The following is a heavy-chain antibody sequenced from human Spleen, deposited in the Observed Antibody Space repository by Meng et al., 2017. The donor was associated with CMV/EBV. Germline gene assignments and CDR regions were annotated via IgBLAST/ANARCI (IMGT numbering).Heavy chain of an antibody. CDR3: ARDIGTSAWGYFDY. V-gene: IGHV3-7*01. CDR1: GFTFSSYW. J-gene: IGHJ4*02. Sequence: GESLKISCAASGFTFSSYWMSWVRQAPGKGLEWVANIKQDGSEKYYVDSVKGRFTISRDNAKNSLYLQMNSLRAEDTAVYYCARDIGTSAWGYFDYWGQGSLVTVSS. D-gene: IGHD2-2*01. CDR2: IKQDGSEK.